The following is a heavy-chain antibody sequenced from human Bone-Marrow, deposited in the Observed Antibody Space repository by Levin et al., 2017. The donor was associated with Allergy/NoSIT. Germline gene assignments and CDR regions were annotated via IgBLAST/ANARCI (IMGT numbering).Heavy chain of an antibody. CDR2: ISSKGGSS. CDR1: GFTFSSYS. D-gene: IGHD3-9*01. CDR3: ARDSRHYDILTGYYFGAFDL. V-gene: IGHV3-64*01. Sequence: SCAASGFTFSSYSMYWVRQAPGKGLEYVSAISSKGGSSYYANSVKGRFTISRENSKDTLYLQMGSLRADDTAVYYCARDSRHYDILTGYYFGAFDLWGQGTMVSVSP. J-gene: IGHJ3*01.